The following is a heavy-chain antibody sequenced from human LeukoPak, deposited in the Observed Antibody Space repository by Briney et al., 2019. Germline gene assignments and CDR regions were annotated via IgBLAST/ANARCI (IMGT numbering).Heavy chain of an antibody. CDR2: ISWNSGSI. Sequence: PGRSLRLSCAASGFTFDDYAMHWVRQAPGKGLEWVSGISWNSGSIGYADSVKGRFTISRDNAKNSLYLQMNSLRAEDTALYYCAKDPSFVASHAFDIWGQGTMVTVSS. J-gene: IGHJ3*02. V-gene: IGHV3-9*01. CDR1: GFTFDDYA. CDR3: AKDPSFVASHAFDI. D-gene: IGHD2-2*01.